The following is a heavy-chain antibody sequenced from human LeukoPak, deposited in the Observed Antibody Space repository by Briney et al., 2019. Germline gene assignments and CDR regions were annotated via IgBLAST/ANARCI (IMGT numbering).Heavy chain of an antibody. V-gene: IGHV1-2*02. CDR3: ARGQLIRGYYYMDV. CDR1: GYAFTGYY. J-gene: IGHJ6*03. Sequence: ASVKVSCKASGYAFTGYYIHWVRQAPGQGLEWMGWINPLSGATTYTQNFQGRVTMTRDMAISTAYMELSRLRSDDTGVYFCARGQLIRGYYYMDVWDRGTTVTVSS. D-gene: IGHD3-22*01. CDR2: INPLSGAT.